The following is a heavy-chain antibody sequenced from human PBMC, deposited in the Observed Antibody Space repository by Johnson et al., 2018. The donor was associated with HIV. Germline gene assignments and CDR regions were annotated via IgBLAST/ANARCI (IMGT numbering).Heavy chain of an antibody. CDR2: INWNGAST. V-gene: IGHV3-20*04. CDR1: GLNFDDYG. J-gene: IGHJ3*01. CDR3: ARDHMGPVNRRVQWLVPRGFDF. D-gene: IGHD6-19*01. Sequence: VQLVESGGGVVQPGGSLRLSCAASGLNFDDYGMSWVRQARGKGLEWVSGINWNGASTGYAESVKGRFTVSRDNANNSLYLQMNSLRAEATALYYCARDHMGPVNRRVQWLVPRGFDFWGQGTMVTVAS.